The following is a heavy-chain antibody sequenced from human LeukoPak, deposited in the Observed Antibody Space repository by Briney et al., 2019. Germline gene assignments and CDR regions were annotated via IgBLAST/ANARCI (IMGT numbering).Heavy chain of an antibody. Sequence: SVKVSCKASGGTFSSYAISWVRQAPGQGLEWMGGIIPIFATANYAQKFQGRVTITADESTSTAYMELSSLRSEDTAVYYCASTPRDDILTGYSNPLRFDYWGQGTLVTVSS. CDR1: GGTFSSYA. J-gene: IGHJ4*02. CDR2: IIPIFATA. V-gene: IGHV1-69*13. CDR3: ASTPRDDILTGYSNPLRFDY. D-gene: IGHD3-9*01.